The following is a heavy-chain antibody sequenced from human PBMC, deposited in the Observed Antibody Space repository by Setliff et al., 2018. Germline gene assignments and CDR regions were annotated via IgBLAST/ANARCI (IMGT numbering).Heavy chain of an antibody. D-gene: IGHD6-19*01. J-gene: IGHJ4*02. V-gene: IGHV3-30-3*01. CDR2: ISYDGSNK. CDR3: AREKPRSGLDY. CDR1: GFTFSSYA. Sequence: SLRLSCAASGFTFSSYAMHWVRQAPGKGLEWVAVISYDGSNKYYADSVKGRFTISRDNSKNTLYLQMNSLRAEDTAVYYCAREKPRSGLDYWGQGTLVTVSS.